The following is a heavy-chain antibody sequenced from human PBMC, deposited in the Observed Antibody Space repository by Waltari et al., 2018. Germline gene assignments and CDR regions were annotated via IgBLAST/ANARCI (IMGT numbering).Heavy chain of an antibody. CDR2: INTDTGNP. J-gene: IGHJ2*01. Sequence: QVQLVQSGSELKEPGASVKISCQASGYTFTNYPINWVRQAPGQGLEWMGWINTDTGNPTYAQGFTGLFVFSLDTSVSTAYLQISSLKAEDTAVYYCARKIGDTSSAWYFDLWGRGSLVTVSS. V-gene: IGHV7-4-1*02. CDR3: ARKIGDTSSAWYFDL. CDR1: GYTFTNYP. D-gene: IGHD6-6*01.